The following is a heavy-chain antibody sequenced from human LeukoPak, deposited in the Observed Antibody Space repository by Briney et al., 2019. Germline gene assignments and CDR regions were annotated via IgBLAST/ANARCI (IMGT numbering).Heavy chain of an antibody. D-gene: IGHD2-2*01. J-gene: IGHJ4*02. CDR3: ARGNTYQDY. Sequence: PSETLSLTCTVSGGSISSYYWSWIRQPPGKGLEWIGYIYYSENTNYNPSLKSRVTISVDTSKNQFSLKLSSVTAADTAMYYCARGNTYQDYWGQGTLVTVSS. CDR1: GGSISSYY. V-gene: IGHV4-59*01. CDR2: IYYSENT.